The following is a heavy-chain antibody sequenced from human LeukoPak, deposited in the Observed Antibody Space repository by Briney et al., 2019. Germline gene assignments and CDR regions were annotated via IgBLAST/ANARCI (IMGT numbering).Heavy chain of an antibody. J-gene: IGHJ4*02. V-gene: IGHV3-30*18. CDR1: GFTFNSYG. D-gene: IGHD3-10*01. CDR2: ISYDGSNK. CDR3: AKEEYYYAFDY. Sequence: PGGSLRLSCAASGFTFNSYGMHWVRQAPGKGLEWVAVISYDGSNKYYADSVKGRFTISRDNSKNTLYLQMNSLRAEDTAVYYCAKEEYYYAFDYWGQGTLVTVSS.